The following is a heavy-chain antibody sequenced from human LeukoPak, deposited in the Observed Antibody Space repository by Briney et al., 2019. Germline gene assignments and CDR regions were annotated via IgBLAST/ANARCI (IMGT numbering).Heavy chain of an antibody. CDR2: IRSKAYGGTT. CDR3: TRADGSGYPIAY. V-gene: IGHV3-49*04. Sequence: PGGSLRLSCAASGFTFSSYSMNWVRQAPGKGLEWVGFIRSKAYGGTTEYAASVKGRFTISRDDSKSIAYLQMNSLKTGDTAVYYCTRADGSGYPIAYWGQGTLVTVSS. J-gene: IGHJ4*02. D-gene: IGHD3-22*01. CDR1: GFTFSSYS.